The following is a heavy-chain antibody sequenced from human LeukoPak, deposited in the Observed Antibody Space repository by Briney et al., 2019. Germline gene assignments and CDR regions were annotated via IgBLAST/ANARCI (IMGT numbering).Heavy chain of an antibody. V-gene: IGHV3-9*01. D-gene: IGHD3-9*01. CDR2: ISWNSGSI. Sequence: GGSLRLSCAASGFTFDDYAMHWVRQAPGKGLEWVSGISWNSGSIGYADSVKGRFTISRDNAKNSLYLQMNSLRAEDTAVYYCARHHYDILTGSIDYWGQGTLVTVSS. J-gene: IGHJ4*02. CDR1: GFTFDDYA. CDR3: ARHHYDILTGSIDY.